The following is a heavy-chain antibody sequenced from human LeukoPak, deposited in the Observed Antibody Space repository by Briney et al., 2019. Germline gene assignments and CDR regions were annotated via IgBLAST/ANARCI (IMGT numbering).Heavy chain of an antibody. CDR1: GYTFISYA. J-gene: IGHJ4*02. CDR2: INAGNGNT. Sequence: ASVKVSCKASGYTFISYAMHWVRQAPGQRLEWMGWINAGNGNTKYSQKFQGRVTITRDTSASTAYMELSSLRSQDTAVYYCARIAAAGSPFDYWGQRTLVTASP. V-gene: IGHV1-3*01. CDR3: ARIAAAGSPFDY. D-gene: IGHD6-13*01.